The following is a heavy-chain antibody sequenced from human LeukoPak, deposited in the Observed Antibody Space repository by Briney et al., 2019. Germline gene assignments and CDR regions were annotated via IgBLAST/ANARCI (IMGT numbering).Heavy chain of an antibody. Sequence: ASVKVSCKASGYTFTSYAMNWVRQAPGQGLEWMGWINTNTGNPTYAQGFTGRFVLSLDTSVSTAYLQISSLKAEDTAVYYCARVTRYYYYYYMDVWGKGTTVTVSS. V-gene: IGHV7-4-1*02. D-gene: IGHD2-15*01. J-gene: IGHJ6*03. CDR3: ARVTRYYYYYYMDV. CDR1: GYTFTSYA. CDR2: INTNTGNP.